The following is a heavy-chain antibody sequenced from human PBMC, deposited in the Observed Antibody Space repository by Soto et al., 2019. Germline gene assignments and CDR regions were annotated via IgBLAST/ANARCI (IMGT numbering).Heavy chain of an antibody. Sequence: QVQLVESGGGVVQPGRSLRLSCAASGFTFSSYGMHWVRQAPGKGLEWVAVISYDGSNKYYADSVKGRFTISRDNSKNSLYLQMNSLRAEDTAVYYCATDTSLRYCGRDCGPFDYWGQGTLVTVSS. CDR3: ATDTSLRYCGRDCGPFDY. J-gene: IGHJ4*02. CDR2: ISYDGSNK. D-gene: IGHD2-21*02. CDR1: GFTFSSYG. V-gene: IGHV3-30*03.